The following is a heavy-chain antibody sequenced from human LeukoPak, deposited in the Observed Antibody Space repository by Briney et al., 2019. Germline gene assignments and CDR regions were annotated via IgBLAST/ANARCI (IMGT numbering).Heavy chain of an antibody. D-gene: IGHD5-12*01. CDR2: IGGSGDST. J-gene: IGHJ2*01. Sequence: GGSLRLSCAASGFTFSSYAVSWVRQAPGKGPEWVSTIGGSGDSTYYADSVKGRFTISRDNSKNTLYLQMNSLRAEDTAVYYCAKGRYSGYDWVWYFDLWGRGTLVTVSS. CDR1: GFTFSSYA. CDR3: AKGRYSGYDWVWYFDL. V-gene: IGHV3-23*01.